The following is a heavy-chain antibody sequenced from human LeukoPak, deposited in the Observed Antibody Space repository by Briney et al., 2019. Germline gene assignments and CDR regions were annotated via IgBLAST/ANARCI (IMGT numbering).Heavy chain of an antibody. J-gene: IGHJ3*02. V-gene: IGHV4-4*02. CDR3: ARDTAVGATRGAFDI. CDR2: IYHSGST. CDR1: GFTVNSKYM. Sequence: GSLRLSCAASGFTVNSKYMSWVRQPPGKGLEWIGEIYHSGSTNYNPSLKSRVTISVDKSKNQFSLKLSSVTAADTAVYYCARDTAVGATRGAFDIWGQGTMVTVSS. D-gene: IGHD1-26*01.